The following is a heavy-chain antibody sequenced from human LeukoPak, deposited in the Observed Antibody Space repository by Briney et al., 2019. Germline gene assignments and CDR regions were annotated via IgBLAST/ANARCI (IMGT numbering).Heavy chain of an antibody. D-gene: IGHD3-22*01. J-gene: IGHJ5*02. V-gene: IGHV4-59*01. CDR2: IYYSGST. Sequence: PSETLSLTCTVPGGSTSPYYWSWIRQPPGKGLGWAGYIYYSGSTNYNPSLKSRVTISVDTSKNQFSLKLSSVTAADTAVYYCARADSSGFKGNWFDPWGQGTLVTVSS. CDR1: GGSTSPYY. CDR3: ARADSSGFKGNWFDP.